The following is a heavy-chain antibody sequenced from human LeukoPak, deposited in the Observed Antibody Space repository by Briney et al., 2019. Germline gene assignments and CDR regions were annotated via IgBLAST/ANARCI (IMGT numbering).Heavy chain of an antibody. Sequence: SETLSLTCTVHGGSISCYYWSWVRQPPGKGLEWIGYIYSSGSTNYNPSLKSRVTISEDTSKNQFSLKLNTVRAADKAVYYCARHAPRGDGGLPIDYWGQGALVTVSS. CDR2: IYSSGST. CDR3: ARHAPRGDGGLPIDY. J-gene: IGHJ4*02. D-gene: IGHD4-17*01. CDR1: GGSISCYY. V-gene: IGHV4-59*08.